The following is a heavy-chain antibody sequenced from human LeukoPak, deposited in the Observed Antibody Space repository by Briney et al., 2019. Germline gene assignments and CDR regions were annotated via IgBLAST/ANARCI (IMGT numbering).Heavy chain of an antibody. CDR1: GLTFNNYA. J-gene: IGHJ4*02. CDR3: AKAKAKSGSYYFDY. V-gene: IGHV3-23*01. Sequence: GGSLRLSCAASGLTFNNYAMNWVRQAPGKGLEWVSAISGSGDRIYYADSVKGRFTISRDNSKNTLYLQMNTMRGEDTAVYFCAKAKAKSGSYYFDYWGQGTLVTVSS. CDR2: ISGSGDRI. D-gene: IGHD1-26*01.